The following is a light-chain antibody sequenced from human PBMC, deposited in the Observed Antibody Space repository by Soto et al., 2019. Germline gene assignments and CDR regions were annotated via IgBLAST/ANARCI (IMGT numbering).Light chain of an antibody. CDR1: QSISSW. CDR3: QQYNSYAPWT. V-gene: IGKV1-5*01. CDR2: YAS. Sequence: DIQMTQSPSTLSASVGARVTITCRASQSISSWLAWYQQKPGKAPKLLIYYASSLESGVPSRFSGSGSGTDFTLTISSLQPDDFATYYCQQYNSYAPWTFGQGTKVEIK. J-gene: IGKJ1*01.